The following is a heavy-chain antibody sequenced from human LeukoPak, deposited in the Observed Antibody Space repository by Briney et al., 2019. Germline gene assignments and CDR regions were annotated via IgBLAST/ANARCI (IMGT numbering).Heavy chain of an antibody. CDR1: GYTFTSYG. Sequence: ASVKVSCKASGYTFTSYGISWVRQAPGQGLEWMGWISAYNGNTNYAQKLQGRVTMTTDTSTSTAYMELRSLRSDDTAVYYCAGHYYYYYYMDVWGKGTTVTVSS. V-gene: IGHV1-18*01. CDR3: AGHYYYYYYMDV. CDR2: ISAYNGNT. J-gene: IGHJ6*03.